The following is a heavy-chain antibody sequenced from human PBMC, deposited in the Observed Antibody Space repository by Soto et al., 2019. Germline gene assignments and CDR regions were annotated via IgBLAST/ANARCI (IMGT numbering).Heavy chain of an antibody. D-gene: IGHD2-2*01. CDR1: GFTFSNYA. CDR2: ISGSGGST. V-gene: IGHV3-23*04. Sequence: EVQLVESGGGLVQPGGSLRLSCAASGFTFSNYAMSWVRQAPGKGLEWVSAISGSGGSTYYADSVKGQFTISRDNSKNTLYLQMNSLRAEDTAVYYRAPPGCYACDYWGQGTLVTVSS. J-gene: IGHJ4*02. CDR3: APPGCYACDY.